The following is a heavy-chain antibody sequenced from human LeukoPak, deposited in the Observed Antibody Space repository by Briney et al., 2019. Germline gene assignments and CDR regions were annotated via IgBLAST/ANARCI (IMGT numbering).Heavy chain of an antibody. D-gene: IGHD2-15*01. CDR1: GGTFSSYA. Sequence: SVKVSCKASGGTFSSYAISWVRQAPGQGLEWMGRIIPILGIANYAQKFQGRVTITADKSTSTAYMELSSLRPEDTAVYYCARGGDYYDYWGQGTLVTVSS. CDR3: ARGGDYYDY. CDR2: IIPILGIA. V-gene: IGHV1-69*04. J-gene: IGHJ4*02.